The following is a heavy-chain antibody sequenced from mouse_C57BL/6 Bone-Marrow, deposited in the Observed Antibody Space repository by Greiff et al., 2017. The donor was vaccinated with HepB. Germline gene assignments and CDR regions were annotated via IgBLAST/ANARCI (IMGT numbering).Heavy chain of an antibody. Sequence: QVQLKQPGAELVKPGASVKLSCKASGYTFTSYWMHWVKQRPGQGLEWIGMIHPNSGSTNYYEKFKSKATLTVDKSSSTAYMQLSSLTSEDSAVYYCARILLLRDYWGQGTTLTVSS. CDR2: IHPNSGST. V-gene: IGHV1-64*01. J-gene: IGHJ2*01. CDR1: GYTFTSYW. D-gene: IGHD1-1*01. CDR3: ARILLLRDY.